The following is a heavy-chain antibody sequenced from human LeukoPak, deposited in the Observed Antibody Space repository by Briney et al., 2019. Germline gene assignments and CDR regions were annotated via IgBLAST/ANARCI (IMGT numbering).Heavy chain of an antibody. CDR1: GYSISSGYY. CDR2: IYHSGST. CDR3: ARVNRQLERLGGDY. J-gene: IGHJ4*02. V-gene: IGHV4-38-2*02. D-gene: IGHD1-1*01. Sequence: SETLSLTCTVSGYSISSGYYWGWIRPPPGKGLEWIGSIYHSGSTYYNPSLKSRVTISVDTSKNQFSLKLSPVTAADTAVYYCARVNRQLERLGGDYWGQGTLVTVSS.